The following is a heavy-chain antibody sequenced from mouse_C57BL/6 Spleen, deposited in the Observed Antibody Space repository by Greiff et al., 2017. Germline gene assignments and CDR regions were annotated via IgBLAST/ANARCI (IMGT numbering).Heavy chain of an antibody. CDR1: GFNIKDYY. V-gene: IGHV14-1*01. J-gene: IGHJ2*01. D-gene: IGHD1-1*02. CDR3: TTWGLWRDFDY. CDR2: IDPEDGDT. Sequence: VQLQQSGAELVRPGASVKLSCTASGFNIKDYYMHWVQQRPEQGLEWIGRIDPEDGDTEYTPKFQGKATMTADTSSNTAYLQLSSLTSEDAAVYYCTTWGLWRDFDYWGQGTTLTVSS.